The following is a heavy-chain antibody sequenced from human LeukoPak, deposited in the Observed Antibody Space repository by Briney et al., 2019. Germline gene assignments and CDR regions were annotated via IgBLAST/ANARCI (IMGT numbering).Heavy chain of an antibody. Sequence: ASVKVSFKASGYIFTSYYMHWLRQAPGQGLEWVGLINPTGGSTTYAQNFQGRVTMTRDTSTTTVYMEVSRLRSEDTAVYYCARAGYDSSGYYSYWGQGTLVTVSS. D-gene: IGHD3-22*01. CDR3: ARAGYDSSGYYSY. J-gene: IGHJ4*02. CDR1: GYIFTSYY. CDR2: INPTGGST. V-gene: IGHV1-46*01.